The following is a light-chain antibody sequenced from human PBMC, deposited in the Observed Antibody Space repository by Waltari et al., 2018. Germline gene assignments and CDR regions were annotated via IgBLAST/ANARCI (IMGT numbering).Light chain of an antibody. Sequence: SYELTQPPSVSVSPGQTVSITCSGDKLGDKYACWYQQKPGQSPGVVIYQDTKRPSGIPGRFSGSNSGNTATLTISGTQAMDEADYYCQAWDSSTVVFGGGTKLTVL. J-gene: IGLJ2*01. CDR3: QAWDSSTVV. CDR1: KLGDKY. V-gene: IGLV3-1*01. CDR2: QDT.